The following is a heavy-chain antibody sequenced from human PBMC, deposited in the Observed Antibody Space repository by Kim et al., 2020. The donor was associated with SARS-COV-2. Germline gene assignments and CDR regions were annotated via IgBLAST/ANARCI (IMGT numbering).Heavy chain of an antibody. CDR2: IDPNSGGT. J-gene: IGHJ6*02. CDR3: ATSITRVGYGMDV. D-gene: IGHD1-20*01. Sequence: ASVKVSCKASGYTFTGYYLHWMRQAPGQGLEWMGRIDPNSGGTNYPQRFQGRVTMTRDTSISTAYMELSRVTFDDTAVYYCATSITRVGYGMDVWGQGTTVTVSS. CDR1: GYTFTGYY. V-gene: IGHV1-2*06.